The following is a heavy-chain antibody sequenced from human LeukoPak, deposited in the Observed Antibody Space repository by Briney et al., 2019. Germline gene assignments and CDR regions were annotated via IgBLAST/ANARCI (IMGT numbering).Heavy chain of an antibody. CDR2: ISTSSNTI. CDR1: GFTLNTYS. V-gene: IGHV3-48*04. D-gene: IGHD6-6*01. J-gene: IGHJ4*02. CDR3: ARDGSSSFDY. Sequence: GGSLRLSCAASGFTLNTYSMNWVRQAPGKGLEWVSYISTSSNTIHYADSVKGRFTISRDNVKNSLYLQMNSLRAEDTAIYYCARDGSSSFDYWGQGTLVTVSS.